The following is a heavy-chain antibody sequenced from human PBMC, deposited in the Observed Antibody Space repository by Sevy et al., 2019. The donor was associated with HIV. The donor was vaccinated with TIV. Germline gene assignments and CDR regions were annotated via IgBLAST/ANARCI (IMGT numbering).Heavy chain of an antibody. J-gene: IGHJ3*02. CDR2: ISYDGSNK. CDR3: AKEAITMVRGVIPIGAFDI. Sequence: QLGGPLRLSCAASGFTFSSYGMHWVRQAPGKGLEWVAVISYDGSNKYYADSVKGRFTLSRDNSKNTLYLQMNSLRAEDTAVYYCAKEAITMVRGVIPIGAFDIWGQGTMVTVSS. D-gene: IGHD3-10*01. V-gene: IGHV3-30*18. CDR1: GFTFSSYG.